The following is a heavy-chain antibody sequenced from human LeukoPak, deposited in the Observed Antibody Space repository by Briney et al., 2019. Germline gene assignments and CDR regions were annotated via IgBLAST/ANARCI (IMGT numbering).Heavy chain of an antibody. CDR1: GGSISSYY. V-gene: IGHV4-4*07. J-gene: IGHJ6*03. CDR3: ARAAYSNYYYYMDV. Sequence: PETLSLTCTVSGGSISSYYWSWIRQPAGKGLEWIGRIYTSGSTNYNPSLKSRVTMSVDTSKNQFSLKLSSVTAADTAVYYCARAAYSNYYYYMDVWGKGTTVTVSS. D-gene: IGHD4-11*01. CDR2: IYTSGST.